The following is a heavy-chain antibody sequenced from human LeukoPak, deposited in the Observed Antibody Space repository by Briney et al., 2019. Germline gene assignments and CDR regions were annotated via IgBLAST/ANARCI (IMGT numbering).Heavy chain of an antibody. J-gene: IGHJ6*03. CDR3: ARGYCSGGSCYSYYYYNYMDV. CDR1: GGSFSGYY. V-gene: IGHV4-34*01. CDR2: IHYSGST. D-gene: IGHD2-15*01. Sequence: PSETLSLTCAVYGGSFSGYYWGWIRQPPGKGLEWIGSIHYSGSTNYNPSLKSRVTISVDTSKNQFSLKLSSVTAADTAVYYCARGYCSGGSCYSYYYYNYMDVWGKGTTVTVS.